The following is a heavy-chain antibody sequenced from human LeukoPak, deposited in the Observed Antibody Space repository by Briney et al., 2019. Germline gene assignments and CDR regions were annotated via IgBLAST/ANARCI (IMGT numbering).Heavy chain of an antibody. CDR3: AKRSRTVTTIDS. CDR1: GFTFSDSY. Sequence: GGSLRLSCAASGFTFSDSYMSWIRQAPGKGLEWVSYISSTNSYTNYADSVKGRFTISRDNAKNSLYLQLNGLRAEDTAVYYCAKRSRTVTTIDSWGRGTLVTVSS. CDR2: ISSTNSYT. D-gene: IGHD4-11*01. J-gene: IGHJ4*02. V-gene: IGHV3-11*03.